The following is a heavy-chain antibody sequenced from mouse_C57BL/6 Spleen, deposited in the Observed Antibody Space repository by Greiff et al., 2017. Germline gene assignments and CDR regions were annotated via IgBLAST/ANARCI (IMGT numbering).Heavy chain of an antibody. CDR1: GFTFSDYG. CDR3: ARPGGSRNYFDY. D-gene: IGHD1-1*01. J-gene: IGHJ2*01. V-gene: IGHV5-17*01. Sequence: EVMLVESGGGLVKPGGSLKLSCAASGFTFSDYGMHWVRQAPEKGLEWVAYISSGSSTIYYADTVKGRFTISRDNAKNTLFLQMTSLRSEDTAMYYCARPGGSRNYFDYWGQGTTLTVSS. CDR2: ISSGSSTI.